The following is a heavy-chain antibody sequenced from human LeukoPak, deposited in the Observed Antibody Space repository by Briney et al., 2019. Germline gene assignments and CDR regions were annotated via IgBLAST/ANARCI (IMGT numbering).Heavy chain of an antibody. CDR3: ARVSKDSSSWYKGIDN. CDR2: TYYRSKWYS. V-gene: IGHV6-1*01. CDR1: GDSVSSNSVA. D-gene: IGHD6-13*01. J-gene: IGHJ4*02. Sequence: SQTLSLTCAISGDSVSSNSVAWNWLRQSPSRGLEWLGRTYYRSKWYSDYAISVKSRITINPDTSKNQFSLQLTSVTPEDTAVYYCARVSKDSSSWYKGIDNWGQGTLVTVSS.